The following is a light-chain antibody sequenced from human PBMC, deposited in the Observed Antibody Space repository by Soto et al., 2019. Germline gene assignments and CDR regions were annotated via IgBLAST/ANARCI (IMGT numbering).Light chain of an antibody. Sequence: EIVLTQSPGTLSLSPGERATLSCRASQSVSSSYLAWYQQKPGQAPRLLIYGASSRATGIPDRFSGSGSGTDFTLTISRLEPEDFAVYYCQQYRSSSWTFGQGTQV. J-gene: IGKJ1*01. CDR1: QSVSSSY. CDR3: QQYRSSSWT. CDR2: GAS. V-gene: IGKV3-20*01.